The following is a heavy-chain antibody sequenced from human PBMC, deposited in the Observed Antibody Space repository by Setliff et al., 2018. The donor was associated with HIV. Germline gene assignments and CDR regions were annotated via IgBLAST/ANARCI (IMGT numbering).Heavy chain of an antibody. V-gene: IGHV4-39*01. CDR3: ARREYSSSSPPFEY. J-gene: IGHJ4*02. CDR1: GGSISSSSYY. D-gene: IGHD6-6*01. CDR2: IYYSGST. Sequence: SETLSLTCTVSGGSISSSSYYWGWIRQPPGKGLEWIGTIYYSGSTYSNPSLKSRITMAVDTSKNQFSLKLVSVTAADTAVYYCARREYSSSSPPFEYWGQGTLVTVSS.